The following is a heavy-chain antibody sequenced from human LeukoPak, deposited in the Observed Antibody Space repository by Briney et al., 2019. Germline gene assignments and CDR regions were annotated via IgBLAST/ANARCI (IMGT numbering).Heavy chain of an antibody. J-gene: IGHJ6*02. V-gene: IGHV4-39*01. CDR2: IYYSGST. CDR3: ARRGGITIFPARRTPFPMDV. D-gene: IGHD3-3*01. CDR1: GGSISSSSYY. Sequence: SETLSLTCTVSGGSISSSSYYWGWIRQPPGKGLEWIGSIYYSGSTYYNPSLKSRVTISVDTSKNQFSLKLSSVTAADTAVYYCARRGGITIFPARRTPFPMDVWGQGTTVTVSS.